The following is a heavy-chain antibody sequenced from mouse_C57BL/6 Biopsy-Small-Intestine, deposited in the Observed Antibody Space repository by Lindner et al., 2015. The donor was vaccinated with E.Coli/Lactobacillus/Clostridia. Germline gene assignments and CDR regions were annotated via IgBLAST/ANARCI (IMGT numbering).Heavy chain of an antibody. CDR3: ARWLPFDY. J-gene: IGHJ2*01. V-gene: IGHV1-85*01. D-gene: IGHD2-2*01. CDR1: GYTFTGYD. CDR2: IYPRDGST. Sequence: VQLQESGPELVKPGDSVKLSCKASGYTFTGYDINWVKQRPGQGLEWIGWIYPRDGSTKYSERFKGKATLTVDTSSSTAYMELHSLTSEDSAVYFCARWLPFDYWGQGTTLTVSS.